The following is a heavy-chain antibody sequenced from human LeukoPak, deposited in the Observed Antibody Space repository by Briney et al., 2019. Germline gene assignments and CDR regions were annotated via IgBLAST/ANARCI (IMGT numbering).Heavy chain of an antibody. Sequence: GASVKVSCRASGYTFTSYGISWVPQAPGQGLEWMGWISAYNGNTNYAQKLQGRVTMTTDTSTSTAYMELRSLRSDDTAVYYCARTVSNYWWFDPWGQGTLVTVSS. CDR1: GYTFTSYG. CDR3: ARTVSNYWWFDP. CDR2: ISAYNGNT. J-gene: IGHJ5*02. V-gene: IGHV1-18*04. D-gene: IGHD4-11*01.